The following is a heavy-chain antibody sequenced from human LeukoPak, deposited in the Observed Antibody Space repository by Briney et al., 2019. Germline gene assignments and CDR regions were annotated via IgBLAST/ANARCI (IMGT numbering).Heavy chain of an antibody. D-gene: IGHD1-1*01. CDR1: GFTFSSYG. Sequence: GRSLRLSCAASGFTFSSYGMHWVRQAPGKGLEWVAVISYDGSNKYYADSVKGRFTISRENAKNSLYLQMNSLRAGDTAVYYCARASRSRTADFDYWGQGTLVTVSS. J-gene: IGHJ4*02. V-gene: IGHV3-30*03. CDR2: ISYDGSNK. CDR3: ARASRSRTADFDY.